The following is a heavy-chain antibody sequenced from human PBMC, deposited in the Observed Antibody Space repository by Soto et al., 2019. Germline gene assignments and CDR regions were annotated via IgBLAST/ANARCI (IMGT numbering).Heavy chain of an antibody. CDR1: GFTFSNYG. CDR3: VKDGSSGWPYFYDMDV. CDR2: ISYDASNQ. J-gene: IGHJ6*02. D-gene: IGHD6-19*01. Sequence: PGGSLRLSCAASGFTFSNYGMHWVRQAPGKELKWVAIISYDASNQFYADSVKGRFTISRDNSKNTLYPQMSSLRAEDTAVYYCVKDGSSGWPYFYDMDVWGQGTTVTVSS. V-gene: IGHV3-30*18.